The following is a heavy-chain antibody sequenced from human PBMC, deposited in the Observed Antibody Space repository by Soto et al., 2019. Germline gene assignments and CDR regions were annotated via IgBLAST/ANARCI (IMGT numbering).Heavy chain of an antibody. CDR3: AKTPSPYSSGWYYNY. J-gene: IGHJ4*02. D-gene: IGHD6-19*01. V-gene: IGHV3-9*01. Sequence: EVQLVESGGGLVQPGRSLRLSCAASGFTFDDYAMHWVRQAPGKGLEWVSGISWNSDSIGYADSVKGRFTISRDNAKNSLYLQMNSLRAEDTALYYCAKTPSPYSSGWYYNYWGQGTLVTVSS. CDR1: GFTFDDYA. CDR2: ISWNSDSI.